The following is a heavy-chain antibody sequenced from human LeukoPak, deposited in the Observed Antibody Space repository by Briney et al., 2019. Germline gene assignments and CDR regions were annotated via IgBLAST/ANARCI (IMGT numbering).Heavy chain of an antibody. Sequence: PGGSLRLSCAASGFTFSSYWMHWVRQAPGKGLVWVSRINSDGSSTSYADSVKGRFTISRDNAKNTLYPQMNSLRAEDTAVYYCAREIYGSGSPYWFDPWGQGTLVTVSS. J-gene: IGHJ5*02. CDR2: INSDGSST. V-gene: IGHV3-74*01. CDR3: AREIYGSGSPYWFDP. D-gene: IGHD3-10*01. CDR1: GFTFSSYW.